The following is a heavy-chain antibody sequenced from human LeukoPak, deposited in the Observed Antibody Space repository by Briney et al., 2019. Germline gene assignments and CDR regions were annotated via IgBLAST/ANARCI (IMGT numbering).Heavy chain of an antibody. CDR2: IDWDDDT. CDR1: AFSLTTNGMC. J-gene: IGHJ4*02. V-gene: IGHV2-70*11. Sequence: SGPALVQPTQTLTLTCTFSAFSLTTNGMCVNWIRQPPGKVLVWLARIDWDDDTYYSTSLKTRLTISKDTSKNQVVLTMTNMDPVDTATYYCARMRIVAATRSHLDSWGQGTLVTVSS. D-gene: IGHD1-26*01. CDR3: ARMRIVAATRSHLDS.